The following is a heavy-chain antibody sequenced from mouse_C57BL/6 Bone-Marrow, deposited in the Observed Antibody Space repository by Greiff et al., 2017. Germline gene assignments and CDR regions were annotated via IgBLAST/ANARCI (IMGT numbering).Heavy chain of an antibody. V-gene: IGHV5-16*01. CDR3: ARDWDNWYFDV. Sequence: EVKLVESEGGLVQPGSSMKLSCTASGFTFSDYYMPWVRQVPEKGLEWVAYINHDGSSTYYLDSLKSRFIISRDNAKNILYLQMSSLKSEDTATYYCARDWDNWYFDVWGTGTTVTVSS. CDR2: INHDGSST. CDR1: GFTFSDYY. D-gene: IGHD4-1*01. J-gene: IGHJ1*03.